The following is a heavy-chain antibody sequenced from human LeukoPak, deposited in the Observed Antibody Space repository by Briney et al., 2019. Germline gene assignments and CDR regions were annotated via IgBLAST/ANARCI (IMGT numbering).Heavy chain of an antibody. J-gene: IGHJ3*02. Sequence: GGSLRLSCAASGFTFSSYSMNWVRQAPGKGLAWVSIIYSGGSTYYADSVKGRSTISRDNSKNTLYLQMNSLRAEDTAMYYCARRVYEDKKDAFDIWGQGTMVTVSS. CDR1: GFTFSSYS. V-gene: IGHV3-66*04. CDR3: ARRVYEDKKDAFDI. CDR2: IYSGGST. D-gene: IGHD2-15*01.